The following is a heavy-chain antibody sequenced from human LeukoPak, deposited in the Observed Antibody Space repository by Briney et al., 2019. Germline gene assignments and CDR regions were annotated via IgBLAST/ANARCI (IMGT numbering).Heavy chain of an antibody. J-gene: IGHJ4*02. CDR3: ARTSMIDY. CDR1: GYSFTSYW. CDR2: IYPGDSDT. Sequence: GESLKISCKASGYSFTSYWIAWGRQMPGKGLEWMGSIYPGDSDTRYSPSFQGQVTISADKSISTAHLQSGSLKASDTAMYYCARTSMIDYWGQGTLVTVSS. V-gene: IGHV5-51*01. D-gene: IGHD5-18*01.